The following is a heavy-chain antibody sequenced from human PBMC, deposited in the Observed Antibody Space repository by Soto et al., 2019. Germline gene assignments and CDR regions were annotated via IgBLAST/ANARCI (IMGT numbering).Heavy chain of an antibody. CDR2: IKPDGGEQ. CDR1: GFTFSAYW. CDR3: ARLDAIAVTGKPQDY. J-gene: IGHJ4*02. V-gene: IGHV3-7*05. D-gene: IGHD6-19*01. Sequence: GGSLRLSCAVSGFTFSAYWMNWVRQAPGKGLEWVANIKPDGGEQYYVASVRGRFTISRDNAKNSVYLQMNSLRPEDTAVYYCARLDAIAVTGKPQDYWGQGILVTVS.